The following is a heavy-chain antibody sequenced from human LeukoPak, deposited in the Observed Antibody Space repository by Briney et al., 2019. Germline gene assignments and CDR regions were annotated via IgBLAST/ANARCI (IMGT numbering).Heavy chain of an antibody. Sequence: PSETLSLTCTVSGGSISSGSYYWSWIRQPAGKGLEWIGRIYTSGSTNYNPSLKSRVTISVDTSKNQFSLKLSSVTAADTAVYYCARSSSSWFEAFDYWGQGTLVTVSS. J-gene: IGHJ4*02. D-gene: IGHD6-13*01. CDR3: ARSSSSWFEAFDY. CDR1: GGSISSGSYY. CDR2: IYTSGST. V-gene: IGHV4-61*02.